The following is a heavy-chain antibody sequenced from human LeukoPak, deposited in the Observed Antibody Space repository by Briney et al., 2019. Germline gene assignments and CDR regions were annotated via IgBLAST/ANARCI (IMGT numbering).Heavy chain of an antibody. J-gene: IGHJ4*02. V-gene: IGHV3-21*01. CDR1: GFTFSSYS. D-gene: IGHD6-19*01. CDR3: AREMRSGWYYDY. Sequence: GGSLRLSCAASGFTFSSYSMNWVRQAPGKGLEWVSSISSSSGYIYYADSVKGRFTISRDNAKNSLYLQMNSLRAEDTAVYYCAREMRSGWYYDYWGQGTLVTVSS. CDR2: ISSSSGYI.